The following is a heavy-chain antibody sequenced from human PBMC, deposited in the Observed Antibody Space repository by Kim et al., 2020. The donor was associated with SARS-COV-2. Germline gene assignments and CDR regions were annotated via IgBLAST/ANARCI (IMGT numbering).Heavy chain of an antibody. D-gene: IGHD6-13*01. CDR1: GGSISSSSYY. Sequence: SETLSLTCTVSGGSISSSSYYWGWIRQPPGKGLEWIGSIYYSGSTYYNPSLKSRVTISVDTSKNQFSLKLSSVTAADTAVYYCARGYREQLAIPLYYYYGMDVWGQGTTVTVSS. CDR2: IYYSGST. V-gene: IGHV4-39*01. J-gene: IGHJ6*02. CDR3: ARGYREQLAIPLYYYYGMDV.